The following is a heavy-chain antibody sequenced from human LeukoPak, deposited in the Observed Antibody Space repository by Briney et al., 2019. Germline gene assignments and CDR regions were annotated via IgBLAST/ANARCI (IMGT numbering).Heavy chain of an antibody. V-gene: IGHV3-7*01. CDR3: ARLRDDVTKFDS. CDR2: INQDKRQI. Sequence: GGSLRLSCAGSGFTFSSYWMSWVRQAPGRGLEWVASINQDKRQIQYVESVKGRFTISRDNAKSSLFLQMNSLRVEDTAVYYCARLRDDVTKFDSWGQGTLVTVSS. D-gene: IGHD2-8*01. CDR1: GFTFSSYW. J-gene: IGHJ4*02.